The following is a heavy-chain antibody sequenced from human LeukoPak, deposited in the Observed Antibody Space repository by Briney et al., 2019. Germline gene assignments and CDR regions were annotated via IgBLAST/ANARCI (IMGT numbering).Heavy chain of an antibody. V-gene: IGHV3-48*03. D-gene: IGHD4-17*01. Sequence: PGGSLRLSCAASGFTFSNYDMNWVRQAPGKGLEWVSYISTGGSTIYYADSVKGRFTISRDNAKNSLFLQMNTLRAEDTAVYYCAREVLSSGDHFDYWGQGTLVTVSS. CDR3: AREVLSSGDHFDY. J-gene: IGHJ4*02. CDR1: GFTFSNYD. CDR2: ISTGGSTI.